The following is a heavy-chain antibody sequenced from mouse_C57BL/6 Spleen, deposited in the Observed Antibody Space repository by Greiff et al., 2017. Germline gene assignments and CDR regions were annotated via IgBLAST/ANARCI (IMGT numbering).Heavy chain of an antibody. CDR2: IDPSDSYT. J-gene: IGHJ2*01. CDR1: GYTFTSYW. Sequence: QVQLQQSGAELVKPGASVKLSCKASGYTFTSYWMQWVKQRPGQGLEWIGEIDPSDSYTNYNQKFKGKATLTVDTSSSTAYMQLSSLTSEDSAVYYCARLRGQLRPDYWGQGTTLTVSS. V-gene: IGHV1-50*01. CDR3: ARLRGQLRPDY. D-gene: IGHD3-2*02.